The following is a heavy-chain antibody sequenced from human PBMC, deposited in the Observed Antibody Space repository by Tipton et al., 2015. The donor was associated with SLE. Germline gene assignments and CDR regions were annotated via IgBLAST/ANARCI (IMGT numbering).Heavy chain of an antibody. CDR3: ARWREAYSSNWYDNIDFDY. V-gene: IGHV1-46*01. CDR2: INPSGGST. J-gene: IGHJ4*02. CDR1: GYTFTSYY. D-gene: IGHD6-13*01. Sequence: QSGPEVKKPGASVKVSCKASGYTFTSYYMHWVRQAPGQGLEWMGIINPSGGSTSYAQKFQGRVTMTRDTSTSTVYVELRSLRSDDTAVYYCARWREAYSSNWYDNIDFDYWGQGTLVTVSS.